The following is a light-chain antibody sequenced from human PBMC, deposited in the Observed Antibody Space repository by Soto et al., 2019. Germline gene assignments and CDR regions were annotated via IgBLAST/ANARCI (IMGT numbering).Light chain of an antibody. CDR3: QQYNNWGLS. CDR2: GSS. V-gene: IGKV3D-15*01. J-gene: IGKJ4*01. CDR1: ENVGTN. Sequence: IVMTQSPATLSVSPGYEVTLSCRASENVGTNLAWYQQKPGQAPRLLIYGSSTRATGIPATFSGSGSGTEFTLTISSLQSEESAIYYCQQYNNWGLSFGGGTKVEIK.